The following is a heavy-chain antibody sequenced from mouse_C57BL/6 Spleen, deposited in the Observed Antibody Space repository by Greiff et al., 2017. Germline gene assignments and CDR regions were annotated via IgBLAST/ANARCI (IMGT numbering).Heavy chain of an antibody. Sequence: EVQLQQSGPELVKPGASVKISCKASGYTFTDYYMNWVKQSHGKSLEWIGDINPNNGGTSYNQKFKGKATLTVDKSSSTAYMELRGLTSEDSAVYYCAREGFAYWGQGTLVTVSA. CDR2: INPNNGGT. CDR1: GYTFTDYY. V-gene: IGHV1-26*01. J-gene: IGHJ3*01. CDR3: AREGFAY.